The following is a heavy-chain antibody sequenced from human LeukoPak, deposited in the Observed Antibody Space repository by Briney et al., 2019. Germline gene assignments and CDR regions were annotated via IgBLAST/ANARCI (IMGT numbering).Heavy chain of an antibody. D-gene: IGHD3-10*01. CDR1: GFTFSSYG. Sequence: GGSLRLSCAASGFTFSSYGMHWVRQAPGKGLEWVAFIRYDGSNKYYADSVKDRFTISRDNSKNTLYLQMNSLRAEDTAVYYCAKYHGSGTAFDYWGQGTLVTVSS. J-gene: IGHJ4*02. V-gene: IGHV3-30*02. CDR2: IRYDGSNK. CDR3: AKYHGSGTAFDY.